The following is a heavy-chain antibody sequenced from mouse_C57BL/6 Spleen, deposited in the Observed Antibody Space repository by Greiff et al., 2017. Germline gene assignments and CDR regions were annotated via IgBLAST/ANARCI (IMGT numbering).Heavy chain of an antibody. CDR3: ARETMVTTGYALDY. V-gene: IGHV1-81*01. CDR2: IYPRSGNT. D-gene: IGHD2-2*01. Sequence: QVQLQQSGAELARPGASVKLSCKASGYTFTSYGISWVKQTPGQGLEWIGEIYPRSGNTYYNEKFKGKATLTADKSSSTAYMALRSLTSEDSAVYFCARETMVTTGYALDYWSQGTSVTGSS. J-gene: IGHJ4*01. CDR1: GYTFTSYG.